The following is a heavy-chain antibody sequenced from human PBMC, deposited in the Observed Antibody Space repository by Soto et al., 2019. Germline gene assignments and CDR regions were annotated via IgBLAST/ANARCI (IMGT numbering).Heavy chain of an antibody. V-gene: IGHV3-23*01. J-gene: IGHJ5*02. CDR1: GFIFENFG. CDR3: AKNQGVELVPLATVDWFDP. CDR2: ISGSGFKK. Sequence: PGGSLRLSCAASGFIFENFGMSWVRQAPGKGLEWISSISGSGFKKYYADSVKGRFTISRDNSKSTVYLELNNLSAEDTAVYHWAKNQGVELVPLATVDWFDPWGQGSVVTVSS. D-gene: IGHD1-26*01.